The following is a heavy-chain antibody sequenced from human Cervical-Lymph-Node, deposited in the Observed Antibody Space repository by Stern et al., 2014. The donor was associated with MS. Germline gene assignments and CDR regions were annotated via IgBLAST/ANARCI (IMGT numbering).Heavy chain of an antibody. V-gene: IGHV3-74*02. D-gene: IGHD1-26*01. CDR2: INSDGSDT. Sequence: EVQLVESGGGLVQPGGSLRLSCAGSGFTFSSYWMHWVRQAPGKGLVWVSRINSDGSDTIYADSVKGRFTISRDNAKKTVYLQMNSLRAEDSAVYYCARYQGWELQDWGQGTLVTVSS. CDR3: ARYQGWELQD. J-gene: IGHJ4*02. CDR1: GFTFSSYW.